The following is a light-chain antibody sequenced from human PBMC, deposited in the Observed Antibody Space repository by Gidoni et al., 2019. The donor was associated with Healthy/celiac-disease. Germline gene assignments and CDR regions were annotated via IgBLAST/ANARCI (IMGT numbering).Light chain of an antibody. CDR1: QSVSSSY. Sequence: EIVLTQSPGTLSLSPGERATLSCRASQSVSSSYLAWYQQKPGQAPRRLIYGASSRATGSPDRFSGSGAGTDFTLTISRLEPEDFAVYYCQQYGSSPGGTFGQGTKLEIK. J-gene: IGKJ2*01. CDR2: GAS. V-gene: IGKV3-20*01. CDR3: QQYGSSPGGT.